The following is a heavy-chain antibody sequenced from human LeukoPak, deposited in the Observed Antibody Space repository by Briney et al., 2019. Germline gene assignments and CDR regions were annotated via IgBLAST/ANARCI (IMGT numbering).Heavy chain of an antibody. V-gene: IGHV4-4*07. J-gene: IGHJ1*01. D-gene: IGHD6-19*01. Sequence: SETLSLTCTVSGGSISSYYWSWIRQPAGKGLEWIGRIYTSGSTNYNPSLKSRVTMSVDTSKNQFSLKLSSVTAADTAVYYCARGTPPGIAVAGTSYFQHWGQGTLVTVSS. CDR1: GGSISSYY. CDR3: ARGTPPGIAVAGTSYFQH. CDR2: IYTSGST.